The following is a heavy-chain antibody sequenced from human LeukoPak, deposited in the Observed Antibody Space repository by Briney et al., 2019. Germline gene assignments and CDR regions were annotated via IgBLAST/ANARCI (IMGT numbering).Heavy chain of an antibody. Sequence: PGGSLRLSCVASGFSFSHYAMSWVRQAPGKGLEWVSAISKSGGSTFYADSVKGRFTISRDNSKTTVFLQMSSLRDDDTAVYYCAKSVVVGRVFPGLEYWGQGTLVTVSS. D-gene: IGHD2-21*01. CDR2: ISKSGGST. V-gene: IGHV3-23*01. J-gene: IGHJ4*02. CDR1: GFSFSHYA. CDR3: AKSVVVGRVFPGLEY.